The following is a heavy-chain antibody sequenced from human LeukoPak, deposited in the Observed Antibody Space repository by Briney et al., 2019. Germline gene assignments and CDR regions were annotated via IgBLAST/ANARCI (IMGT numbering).Heavy chain of an antibody. CDR1: GESFSGYY. Sequence: SETLSLTCAVHGESFSGYYWTWIRQPPGKGLEWIGEIHHRGTTNYNPSFKSRVTVSADASRNQFSLNLTSVTAADTAIYYCATLIVGTTYFDYWGQGSMVTVSS. V-gene: IGHV4-34*01. CDR3: ATLIVGTTYFDY. CDR2: IHHRGTT. D-gene: IGHD1-26*01. J-gene: IGHJ4*02.